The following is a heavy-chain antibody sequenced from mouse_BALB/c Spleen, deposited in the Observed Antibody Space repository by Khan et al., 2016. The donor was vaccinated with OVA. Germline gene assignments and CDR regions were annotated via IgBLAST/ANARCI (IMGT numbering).Heavy chain of an antibody. CDR3: ARDYYGRGDFDV. CDR1: GYSITSGYY. D-gene: IGHD1-1*01. Sequence: EVQLQQSGPGLVKPSQSLSLTCSVTGYSITSGYYWNWIRQFPGNKLEWMGYISYDGSNNYNPSLKNRISITRDTSKNQFFLKFNSVTTEDTATYYCARDYYGRGDFDVGGAGTTVTVSS. CDR2: ISYDGSN. V-gene: IGHV3-6*02. J-gene: IGHJ1*01.